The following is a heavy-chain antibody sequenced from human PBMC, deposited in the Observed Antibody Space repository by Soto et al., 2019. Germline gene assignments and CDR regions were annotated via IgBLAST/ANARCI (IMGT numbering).Heavy chain of an antibody. V-gene: IGHV3-30-3*01. CDR3: ARERTWIQLWLYFDY. Sequence: VGSLSLSCAASGFTFSSYAMHWVRQAPGKGLEWVAVISYDGSNKYYADSVKGRFTISRDNSKNTLYLQMNSLRAEDTAVYYCARERTWIQLWLYFDYWGQGTLVTVSS. D-gene: IGHD5-18*01. CDR1: GFTFSSYA. CDR2: ISYDGSNK. J-gene: IGHJ4*02.